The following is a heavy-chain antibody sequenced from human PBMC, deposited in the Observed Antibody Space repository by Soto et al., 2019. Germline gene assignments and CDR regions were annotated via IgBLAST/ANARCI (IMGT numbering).Heavy chain of an antibody. CDR3: ADPVQAANLYDYYVMDV. CDR2: ISGRGDTT. CDR1: GFTFSYYS. D-gene: IGHD2-2*01. V-gene: IGHV3-23*01. J-gene: IGHJ6*02. Sequence: EVQLLESGGGLVQPGGSLRLSCVASSGFTFSYYSMSWVRQAPGKGLEWVAHISGRGDTTYYADYVKGRFTISRVNFKTTLYLHTNSLRSDYTAVNYCADPVQAANLYDYYVMDVWGQGTTVTVSS.